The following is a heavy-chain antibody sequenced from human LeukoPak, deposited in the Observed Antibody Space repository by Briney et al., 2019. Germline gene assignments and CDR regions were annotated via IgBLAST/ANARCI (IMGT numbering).Heavy chain of an antibody. D-gene: IGHD4-11*01. CDR3: ARQNSNRIFDY. CDR2: INHSGST. CDR1: GGSFSGYY. Sequence: SETLSLTCAVYGGSFSGYYWSWIRQPPGKGLEWIGEINHSGSTNYNPSLKSRVTISVDTSKNQFSLKLSPVTAADTAVYYCARQNSNRIFDYWGQGTLVTVSS. V-gene: IGHV4-34*01. J-gene: IGHJ4*02.